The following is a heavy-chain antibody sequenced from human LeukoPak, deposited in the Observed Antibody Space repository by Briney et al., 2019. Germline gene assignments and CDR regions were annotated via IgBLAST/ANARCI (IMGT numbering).Heavy chain of an antibody. J-gene: IGHJ6*03. Sequence: SVKLSCTAAGATFNKHAISWVPQARGPGLEGMGGIIPLFRTAHYAQNFQDRVTITADEPTRTVYMELTSLKSDDTAVYYCARGAMVRGLFLVKTPIYDYHDMDIWGKGTTVTVSS. CDR2: IIPLFRTA. CDR1: GATFNKHA. D-gene: IGHD3-10*01. V-gene: IGHV1-69*01. CDR3: ARGAMVRGLFLVKTPIYDYHDMDI.